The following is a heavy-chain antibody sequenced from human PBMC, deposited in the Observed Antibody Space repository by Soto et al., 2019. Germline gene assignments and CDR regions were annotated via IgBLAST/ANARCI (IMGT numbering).Heavy chain of an antibody. CDR2: INPNSGGS. J-gene: IGHJ5*02. Sequence: ASVKVSCKASAYTFTDYYIHWVRQAPGQGLEWMGWINPNSGGSYFAQKFLGRVAMTRDTSITTAYMELSRLRSDDTAVYYCARALPEIRMMEGGSFDPWGQGTVVTVPQ. CDR1: AYTFTDYY. D-gene: IGHD1-1*01. CDR3: ARALPEIRMMEGGSFDP. V-gene: IGHV1-2*02.